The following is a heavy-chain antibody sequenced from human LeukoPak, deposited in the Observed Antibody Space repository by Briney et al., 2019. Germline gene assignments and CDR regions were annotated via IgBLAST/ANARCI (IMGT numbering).Heavy chain of an antibody. CDR2: INHSGST. D-gene: IGHD2-21*01. Sequence: SETLSLTCAVYGGSFSGYYWSWIRQPPGKGLEWIGEINHSGSTNYNPSLKSRVTISVDTSKNQFSLKLSSVTAADTAVYYCARGRSLFPYFDYWGQGTLVTVSS. J-gene: IGHJ4*02. CDR1: GGSFSGYY. V-gene: IGHV4-34*01. CDR3: ARGRSLFPYFDY.